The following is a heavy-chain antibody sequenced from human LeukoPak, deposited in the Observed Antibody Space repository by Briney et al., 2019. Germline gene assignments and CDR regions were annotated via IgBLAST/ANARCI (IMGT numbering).Heavy chain of an antibody. D-gene: IGHD2-15*01. Sequence: GVSLRLSCVASGFTFSSYAMSWVRQAPGKGLEWVSALGGSGYSTYYADSVKGRFTISRDNSKNTLYLQMNSLRAEDTAVYYCAKQRSLGYCSGGSCYKDYWGQGTLVTVSS. CDR1: GFTFSSYA. V-gene: IGHV3-23*01. CDR2: LGGSGYST. CDR3: AKQRSLGYCSGGSCYKDY. J-gene: IGHJ4*02.